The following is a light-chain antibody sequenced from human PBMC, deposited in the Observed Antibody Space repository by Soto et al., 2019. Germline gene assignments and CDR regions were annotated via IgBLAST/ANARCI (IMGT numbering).Light chain of an antibody. CDR3: QQSYSTPFT. CDR2: AAS. CDR1: QSISNY. Sequence: DIQMTQSPSSLSASVGDSVTITCRASQSISNYLNWYQQKPGKAPKLLVYAASSLQSGVPSRFSGSGSGTDFTLTISSLQPEHFATYYCQQSYSTPFTFGPGTKVDIK. V-gene: IGKV1-39*01. J-gene: IGKJ3*01.